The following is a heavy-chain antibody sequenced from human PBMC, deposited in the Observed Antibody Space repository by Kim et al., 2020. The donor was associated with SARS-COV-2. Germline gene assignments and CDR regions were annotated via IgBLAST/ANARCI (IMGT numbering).Heavy chain of an antibody. Sequence: SQTLSLTCAISGDSVSSNSAAWNWIRQSPSRGLEWLGRTYYRSKWYNDYAVSVKSRITINSDTSKNQFSLQLNSVISEDTAVYYCARGMGYSYEHAFDIWGQGTMVTVSS. D-gene: IGHD5-18*01. CDR1: GDSVSSNSAA. CDR2: TYYRSKWYN. CDR3: ARGMGYSYEHAFDI. V-gene: IGHV6-1*01. J-gene: IGHJ3*02.